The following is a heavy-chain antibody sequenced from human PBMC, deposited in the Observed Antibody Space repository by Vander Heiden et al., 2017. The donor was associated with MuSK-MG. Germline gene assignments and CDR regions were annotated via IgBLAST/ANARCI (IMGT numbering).Heavy chain of an antibody. J-gene: IGHJ4*02. CDR1: GYTFSGYY. CDR2: INPNSGGT. Sequence: QVQLVQSGAEVKKPGASVKVSCKAAGYTFSGYYMHWVRQAPGQGLEWMGWINPNSGGTNYAQKFQGRVTMTRYTSISTAYMELSRLRSDDTAVYYCARDRAPSIAVAGSFMVWGQGTLVTVSS. CDR3: ARDRAPSIAVAGSFMV. V-gene: IGHV1-2*02. D-gene: IGHD6-19*01.